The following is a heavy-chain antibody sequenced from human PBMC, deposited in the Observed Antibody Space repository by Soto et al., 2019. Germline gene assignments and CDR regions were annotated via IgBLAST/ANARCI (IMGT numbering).Heavy chain of an antibody. CDR1: GFTFNNYA. CDR3: AKDQRVGATTYFDY. Sequence: EVQLLESGGELVQPGGSLRLSCAAFGFTFNNYAMSWVRQAPGKGLEWVSSISGNGGSTFHADSVKGRFTISRDNSKNTLYLEMSGLRVEDTAFYYCAKDQRVGATTYFDYWGQGTLVTVSS. D-gene: IGHD1-26*01. J-gene: IGHJ4*02. CDR2: ISGNGGST. V-gene: IGHV3-23*01.